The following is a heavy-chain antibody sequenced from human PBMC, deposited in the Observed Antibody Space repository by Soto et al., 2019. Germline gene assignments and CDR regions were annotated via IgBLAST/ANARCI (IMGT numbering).Heavy chain of an antibody. J-gene: IGHJ4*02. V-gene: IGHV1-69*06. CDR3: AREGVGCSSTSCYTIH. CDR1: GGTFSSYA. D-gene: IGHD2-2*02. CDR2: IIPIFGTA. Sequence: SVKVSCKASGGTFSSYAISWVRPAPGQGLEWMGGIIPIFGTANYAQKFQGRVTITADKSTSTAYMELSSLRSEDTAVYYCAREGVGCSSTSCYTIHWGQGTLVTVSS.